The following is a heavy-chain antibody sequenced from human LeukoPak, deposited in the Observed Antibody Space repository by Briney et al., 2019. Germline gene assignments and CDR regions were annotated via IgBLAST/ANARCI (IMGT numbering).Heavy chain of an antibody. CDR2: INHSGST. Sequence: PSETLSLTCAVHGGSLSGYYWSWIRQPPGKGLEWIGEINHSGSTNYNPSLKSRVTISVDTSKNQFSLKLSSVTAADTAVYYCARGSQSLGYCSGGSCRAKIFDYWGQGTLVTVSS. CDR3: ARGSQSLGYCSGGSCRAKIFDY. D-gene: IGHD2-15*01. CDR1: GGSLSGYY. V-gene: IGHV4-34*01. J-gene: IGHJ4*02.